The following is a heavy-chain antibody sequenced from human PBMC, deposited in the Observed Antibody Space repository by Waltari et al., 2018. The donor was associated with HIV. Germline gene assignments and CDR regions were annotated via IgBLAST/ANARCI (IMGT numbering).Heavy chain of an antibody. Sequence: QVQLVESGGGVVQPGNSLRLSCAASGFIFSSYGMHWVRQAPGKGLEWVAVIWYDGTNIYYSDSVKGRFTISRDNSKNTLYLQMNSLRAEDTAMYYCARQGGSGLYRLGSWFDPWGQGTLVTVSS. CDR1: GFIFSSYG. J-gene: IGHJ5*02. CDR3: ARQGGSGLYRLGSWFDP. D-gene: IGHD3-10*01. CDR2: IWYDGTNI. V-gene: IGHV3-33*01.